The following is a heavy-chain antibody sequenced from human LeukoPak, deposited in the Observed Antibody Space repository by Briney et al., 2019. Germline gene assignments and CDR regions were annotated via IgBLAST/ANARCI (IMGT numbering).Heavy chain of an antibody. CDR1: GFTFSSYG. CDR2: IWYDGSEE. D-gene: IGHD2-21*02. CDR3: ARSHRLLLPDY. Sequence: PSGGSLRLSCGASGFTFSSYGMHWVRQAPGKGREWVAVIWYDGSEEYYGDSVKGRFTISRDNSKNMLYLQMSSLRAEDTALYYCARSHRLLLPDYWGQGTLVTVSS. V-gene: IGHV3-33*01. J-gene: IGHJ4*02.